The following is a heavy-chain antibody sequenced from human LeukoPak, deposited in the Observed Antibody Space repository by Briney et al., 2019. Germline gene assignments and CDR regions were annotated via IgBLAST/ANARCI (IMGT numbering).Heavy chain of an antibody. V-gene: IGHV1-3*01. D-gene: IGHD2-2*01. Sequence: GASVKVSCKASGYTFTSYAMHWVRQAPGQRLEWMGWINAGNGNTKYSQKFQGRVTITRDTSASTAYMELSSLRSEDTAVYYCASWPIVVVPAAIDYYGMDVWGQGTTVTVSS. CDR2: INAGNGNT. J-gene: IGHJ6*02. CDR1: GYTFTSYA. CDR3: ASWPIVVVPAAIDYYGMDV.